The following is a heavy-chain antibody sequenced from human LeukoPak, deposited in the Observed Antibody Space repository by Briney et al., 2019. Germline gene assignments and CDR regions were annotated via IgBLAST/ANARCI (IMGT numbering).Heavy chain of an antibody. CDR3: ARTYYYGSGSYFDDAFDI. CDR2: IYPGDSDT. D-gene: IGHD3-10*01. J-gene: IGHJ3*02. V-gene: IGHV5-51*01. Sequence: GESLKISFKGSGYSFTSYWIGWGRQMPGKGLEWMGIIYPGDSDTRYSPSFQGQVTISADKSISTAYLQWSSLKGSDTAMYYCARTYYYGSGSYFDDAFDIWGQGTMVTVSS. CDR1: GYSFTSYW.